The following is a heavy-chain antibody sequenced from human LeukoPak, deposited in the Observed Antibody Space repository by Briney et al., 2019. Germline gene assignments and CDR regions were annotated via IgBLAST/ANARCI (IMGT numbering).Heavy chain of an antibody. CDR3: ARGITMVRGVTSPNWFDP. CDR1: GDSVSSSNYY. V-gene: IGHV4-39*07. Sequence: SETLSLTCTVFGDSVSSSNYYWAWFRQPPGKGLDWIASLYYDGRTYYSPSLESRVTVSVDTSKNQFSLKLSSVTAADTAVYYCARGITMVRGVTSPNWFDPWGQGTLVTVSS. CDR2: LYYDGRT. J-gene: IGHJ5*02. D-gene: IGHD3-10*01.